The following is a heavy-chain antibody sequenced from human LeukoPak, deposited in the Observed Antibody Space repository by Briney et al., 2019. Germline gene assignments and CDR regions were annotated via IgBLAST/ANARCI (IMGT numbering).Heavy chain of an antibody. CDR1: GGSIRKSRYY. V-gene: IGHV4-39*07. Sequence: SETLSLTCIVSGGSIRKSRYYWGWIRQPPGKGLEWIGSIYYGGSTYYNPSLKSRVTISLDTSKNQFSLKLSSVTAADTAVYYCASHRYSSSSFYYWGQGTLVTVSS. J-gene: IGHJ4*02. D-gene: IGHD6-6*01. CDR2: IYYGGST. CDR3: ASHRYSSSSFYY.